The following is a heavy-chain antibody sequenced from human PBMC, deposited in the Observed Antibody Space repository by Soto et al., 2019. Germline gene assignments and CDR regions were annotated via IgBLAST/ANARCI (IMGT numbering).Heavy chain of an antibody. Sequence: GGSLRLSCAVSGFAFSRYEMNLVRQPPGKGLEWVSYIGISGKTIYYADSVRGRFTISRDNAKNSLYLQMNSLRAEDTAVYYCARDPAIYSGNCEYGLDVWGQGTTVTVSS. J-gene: IGHJ6*02. CDR3: ARDPAIYSGNCEYGLDV. CDR1: GFAFSRYE. CDR2: IGISGKTI. D-gene: IGHD2-15*01. V-gene: IGHV3-48*03.